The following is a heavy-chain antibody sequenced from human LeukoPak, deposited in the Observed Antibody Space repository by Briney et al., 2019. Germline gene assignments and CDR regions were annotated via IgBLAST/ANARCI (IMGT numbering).Heavy chain of an antibody. CDR3: ARLVIVTAISYYFDY. CDR2: IFPGDSDT. Sequence: GESLKISCKGSGYSFTNYWIGWVRQMPGKGLEWMGIIFPGDSDTRYSPSFQGQVTISADKSISTAYLQWSSLKVSDTAMYYCARLVIVTAISYYFDYWGQGTLVTVSS. CDR1: GYSFTNYW. V-gene: IGHV5-51*01. D-gene: IGHD2-21*02. J-gene: IGHJ4*02.